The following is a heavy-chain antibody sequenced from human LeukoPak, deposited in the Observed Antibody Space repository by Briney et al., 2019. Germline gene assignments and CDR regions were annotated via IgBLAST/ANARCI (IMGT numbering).Heavy chain of an antibody. CDR2: ISAYNGNT. CDR3: ARERTTGTTYDPPDY. V-gene: IGHV1-18*01. J-gene: IGHJ4*02. D-gene: IGHD1-1*01. CDR1: GYTFTSYG. Sequence: ASVKVSCKASGYTFTSYGISWVRQAPGQGLEWMGWISAYNGNTNYAQKRQGRVTMTTDTSTSTAYMELSRLRSDDTAVYYCARERTTGTTYDPPDYWGQGTLVTVSS.